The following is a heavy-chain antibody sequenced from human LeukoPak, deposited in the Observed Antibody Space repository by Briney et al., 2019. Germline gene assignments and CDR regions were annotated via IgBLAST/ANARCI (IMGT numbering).Heavy chain of an antibody. CDR1: GGSISSYY. CDR2: IYTSGST. D-gene: IGHD3-3*01. J-gene: IGHJ4*02. V-gene: IGHV4-4*07. Sequence: SETLSLTCTVSGGSISSYYWSWIRQPAGKGLEWIGRIYTSGSTNYNPSLKSRVTMSVDTSKNQFSLKLSSVTAADTAVYYCAKASGVAIETDFDYWGQGTLVTVSS. CDR3: AKASGVAIETDFDY.